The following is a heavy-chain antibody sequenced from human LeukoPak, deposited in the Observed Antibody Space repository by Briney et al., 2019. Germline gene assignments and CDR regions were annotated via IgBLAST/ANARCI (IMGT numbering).Heavy chain of an antibody. CDR2: IYYSGST. Sequence: SSETLSLTCTVSGGSISSYYWSWIRQPPGKGLEWIGYIYYSGSTNYNPSLKSRVTISVDTSKNQFSLKLSSVTAADTAVYYCASGRGSEYFQHWGQGTLVTVSS. CDR1: GGSISSYY. V-gene: IGHV4-59*12. CDR3: ASGRGSEYFQH. J-gene: IGHJ1*01.